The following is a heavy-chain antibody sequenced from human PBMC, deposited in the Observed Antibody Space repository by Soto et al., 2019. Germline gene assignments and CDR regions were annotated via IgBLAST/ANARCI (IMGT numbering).Heavy chain of an antibody. D-gene: IGHD6-13*01. CDR1: GGTFSSYA. J-gene: IGHJ4*02. CDR2: IIPIFGTA. Sequence: QVQLVQSGAEVKKPGSSVKVSCKASGGTFSSYAISWVRQAPGQGLEWMGGIIPIFGTANYAEKCQGRVTITADESTSTAYMELSSLRSEDRAVYYCAIREAAGPKVVDYWGQGTLVTVSS. V-gene: IGHV1-69*01. CDR3: AIREAAGPKVVDY.